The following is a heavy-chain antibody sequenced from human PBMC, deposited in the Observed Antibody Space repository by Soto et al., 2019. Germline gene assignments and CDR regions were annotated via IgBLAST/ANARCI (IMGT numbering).Heavy chain of an antibody. CDR3: ASVKRGTGTTRPYYYGMDV. CDR1: GYTFTGYY. CDR2: INPNSGGT. J-gene: IGHJ6*02. Sequence: ASVKVSCKASGYTFTGYYMHWVRQAPGQGLEWMGWINPNSGGTNYAQKFQGWVTMTRDTSISTAYMELSRLRSDDTAVYYCASVKRGTGTTRPYYYGMDVWGQGTAVTVSS. D-gene: IGHD1-7*01. V-gene: IGHV1-2*04.